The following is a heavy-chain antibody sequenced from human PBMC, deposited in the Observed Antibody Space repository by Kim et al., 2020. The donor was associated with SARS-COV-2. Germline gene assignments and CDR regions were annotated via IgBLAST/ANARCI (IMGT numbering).Heavy chain of an antibody. V-gene: IGHV3-53*01. Sequence: GRFTISTNNSKNTLYLRMNSLRAEDTAVYYCARSPDYDFWSGYVPYYFDDWGQGTLVTVSS. D-gene: IGHD3-3*01. J-gene: IGHJ4*02. CDR3: ARSPDYDFWSGYVPYYFDD.